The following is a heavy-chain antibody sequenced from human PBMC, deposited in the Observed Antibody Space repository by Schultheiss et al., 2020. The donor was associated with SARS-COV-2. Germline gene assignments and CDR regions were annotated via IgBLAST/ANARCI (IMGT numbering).Heavy chain of an antibody. CDR2: INHSGST. V-gene: IGHV4-34*01. Sequence: SETLSLTCAVYGGSFSGYYWSWIRQPPGKGLEWIGEINHSGSTNYNPSLKSRVTISVDKSKNQFSLKLSSVTAADTAVYYCARVSIAAAGTTDYWGQGTLVTVSS. CDR3: ARVSIAAAGTTDY. J-gene: IGHJ4*02. CDR1: GGSFSGYY. D-gene: IGHD6-13*01.